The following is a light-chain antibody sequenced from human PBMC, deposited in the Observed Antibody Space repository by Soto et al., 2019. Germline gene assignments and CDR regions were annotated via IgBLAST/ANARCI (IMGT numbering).Light chain of an antibody. CDR3: GTWDSRLSGWV. V-gene: IGLV1-51*01. CDR2: DNN. Sequence: QSVLTQPPSVSAAPGQKVTISCSGSSSNIGNNYVSWYQQLPGTAPKVLIYDNNKRPSGIPDGFSGSESGTSATLGISGLQTGDEADDCCGTWDSRLSGWVFGGGAKLAVL. J-gene: IGLJ3*02. CDR1: SSNIGNNY.